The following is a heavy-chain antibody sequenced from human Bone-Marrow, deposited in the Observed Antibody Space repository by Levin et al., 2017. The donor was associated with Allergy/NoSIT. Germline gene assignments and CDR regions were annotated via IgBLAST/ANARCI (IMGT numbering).Heavy chain of an antibody. Sequence: GGSLRLSCVASGFTFSDYQMSWVRQAPGKGLEWVSSLSGRADTTYYADSVKGRFTISRDNSKDTLYLQMTNLRAEDTAVYYCTRRRKYSTSHYFSDYWGQGTLVTVSS. CDR2: LSGRADTT. D-gene: IGHD2-2*01. CDR3: TRRRKYSTSHYFSDY. V-gene: IGHV3-23*01. CDR1: GFTFSDYQ. J-gene: IGHJ4*02.